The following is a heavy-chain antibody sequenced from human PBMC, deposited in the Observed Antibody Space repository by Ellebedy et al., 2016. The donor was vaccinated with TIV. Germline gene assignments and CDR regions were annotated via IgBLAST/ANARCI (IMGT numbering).Heavy chain of an antibody. CDR3: ARGYGDFDH. CDR2: ISAYTGET. CDR1: GYTFTDYG. D-gene: IGHD4-17*01. V-gene: IGHV1-18*04. J-gene: IGHJ5*02. Sequence: ASVKVSCKASGYTFTDYGLSWVRQAPGQRPEWMGWISAYTGETNYAQKFQGRVTLITDTSTSTAYMELRSLRSDDTAVYYCARGYGDFDHWGQGTLVTVSS.